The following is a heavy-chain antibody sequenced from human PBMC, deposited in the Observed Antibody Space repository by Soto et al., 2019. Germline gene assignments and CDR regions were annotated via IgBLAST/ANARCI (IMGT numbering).Heavy chain of an antibody. V-gene: IGHV3-30*18. J-gene: IGHJ4*02. Sequence: GGSLRLSCAASGFTFSSYGMHWVRQAPGKGLEWVAVISYDGSNKYYADTVKGRFTISRDNSKNTLYLQMNSLRAEDTAVYYCAKDRRKVVVAAPFDYWGQGTLVTVSS. CDR3: AKDRRKVVVAAPFDY. D-gene: IGHD2-15*01. CDR2: ISYDGSNK. CDR1: GFTFSSYG.